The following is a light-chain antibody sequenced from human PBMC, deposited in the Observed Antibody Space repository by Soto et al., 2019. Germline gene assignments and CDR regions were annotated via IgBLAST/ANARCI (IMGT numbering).Light chain of an antibody. J-gene: IGLJ1*01. Sequence: SLLAQPPPMSGSPGQSLTLSRPGNSSDVGGYNYVSWYQQHPGKVPKLMIYDVTKRPSGVPDRFSGSKSGNTASLTISGLQAEDEADYYCCSHAGSYTYVFGTGTKVTVL. CDR2: DVT. V-gene: IGLV2-11*01. CDR1: SSDVGGYNY. CDR3: CSHAGSYTYV.